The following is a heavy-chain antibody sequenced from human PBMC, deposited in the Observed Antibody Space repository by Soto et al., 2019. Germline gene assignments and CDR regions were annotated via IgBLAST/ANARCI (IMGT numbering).Heavy chain of an antibody. J-gene: IGHJ4*02. Sequence: ASVKVSCKASGYTFTSYYMHWVRQAPGQGLEWMGIINPSGGSTSYAQKFQGRVTMTRDTSTSTFYMELSSLRSEDTAVYYCYCSGSSLVDYWGQGTLVTVS. V-gene: IGHV1-46*01. CDR2: INPSGGST. CDR3: YCSGSSLVDY. D-gene: IGHD2-15*01. CDR1: GYTFTSYY.